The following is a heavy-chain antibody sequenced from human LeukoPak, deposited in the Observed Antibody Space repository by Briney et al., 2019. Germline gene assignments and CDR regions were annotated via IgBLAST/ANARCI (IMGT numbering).Heavy chain of an antibody. Sequence: PSETLPLTCTVSGGSISSDGYYWSWIRQPAGKGLEWIGRIYNSGTTNYNPSLKSRVTISEDTSKNQFSLKLSSVTAADTAIYYCARERRYASGSLYQEDYLDYWGQGTLVTVSS. CDR2: IYNSGTT. CDR3: ARERRYASGSLYQEDYLDY. CDR1: GGSISSDGYY. J-gene: IGHJ4*02. V-gene: IGHV4-61*02. D-gene: IGHD3-10*01.